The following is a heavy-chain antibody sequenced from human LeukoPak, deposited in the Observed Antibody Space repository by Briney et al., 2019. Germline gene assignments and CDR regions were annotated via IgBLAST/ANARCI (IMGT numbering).Heavy chain of an antibody. CDR3: ATVVYGSGKYFDH. D-gene: IGHD3-10*01. CDR2: IYSDGDI. V-gene: IGHV3-53*01. CDR1: GFTVSDSY. J-gene: IGHJ4*02. Sequence: GGSLRLSCAASGFTVSDSYMSWVRQAPGKGLEWVSVIYSDGDIYCADSVKGRFTIPRDNAKKSLYLQMNSLRVEDTAVYYCATVVYGSGKYFDHWGQGTLVTVSS.